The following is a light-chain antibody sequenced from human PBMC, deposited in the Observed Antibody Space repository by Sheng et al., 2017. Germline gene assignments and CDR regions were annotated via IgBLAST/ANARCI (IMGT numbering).Light chain of an antibody. CDR2: GAS. Sequence: EVLLTQSPGTLSLFPGERATLSCRASQSVRSHYVAWYQQKPGQAPRLLIYGASNRATGIPDRFSGSESGTDFTLTISRLEPEDFATYYCQQLNSYPYTFGQGTKLEIK. CDR1: QSVRSHY. V-gene: IGKV3-20*01. J-gene: IGKJ2*01. CDR3: QQLNSYPYT.